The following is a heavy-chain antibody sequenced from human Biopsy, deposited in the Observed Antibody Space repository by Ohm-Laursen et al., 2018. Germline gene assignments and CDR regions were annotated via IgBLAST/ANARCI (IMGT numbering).Heavy chain of an antibody. V-gene: IGHV1-46*01. Sequence: SVKVSCKVSGYTFTTYYIHWVRQAPGQGLEWMGIINPGGNSTAYTQNFQGRVTMTWDTSTTTVYMELSSLRSDDTAVYYCARDYYPYVDYLKDVPLCDSWGQGTLVTVSP. D-gene: IGHD4-17*01. J-gene: IGHJ4*02. CDR2: INPGGNST. CDR1: GYTFTTYY. CDR3: ARDYYPYVDYLKDVPLCDS.